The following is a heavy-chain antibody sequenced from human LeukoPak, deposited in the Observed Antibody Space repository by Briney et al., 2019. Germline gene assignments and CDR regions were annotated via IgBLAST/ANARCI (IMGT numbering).Heavy chain of an antibody. CDR3: WITMIPDDAFDI. CDR2: INPNSGGT. V-gene: IGHV1-2*02. D-gene: IGHD3-22*01. CDR1: GYTFTGYY. Sequence: ASVKVSCKASGYTFTGYYMHWVRQAPGQGLEWMGWINPNSGGTNYAQKFQGRVTMTRDTSISTAYMELSRLRSDDTAVYYCWITMIPDDAFDIWGQGTMVTVSS. J-gene: IGHJ3*02.